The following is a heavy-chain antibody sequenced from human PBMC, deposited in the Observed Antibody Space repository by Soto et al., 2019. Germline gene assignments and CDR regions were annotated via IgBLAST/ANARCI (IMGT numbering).Heavy chain of an antibody. CDR2: TYYNSKWYN. Sequence: SQTLSRTCVISGGTFSDTIVAWNWIRQSPSRGLEWLGRTYYNSKWYNDYAVSVKGRITISPDTSKIQFSLQLSSVTPDDTAVYYCARGKNYAFDYWGHGTLVTVSS. CDR3: ARGKNYAFDY. CDR1: GGTFSDTIVA. J-gene: IGHJ4*01. D-gene: IGHD3-16*01. V-gene: IGHV6-1*01.